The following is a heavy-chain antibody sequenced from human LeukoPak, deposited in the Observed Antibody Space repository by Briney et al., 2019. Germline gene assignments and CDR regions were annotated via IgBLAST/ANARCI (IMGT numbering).Heavy chain of an antibody. CDR1: GFTFSSCG. V-gene: IGHV3-33*01. D-gene: IGHD3-22*01. CDR2: IWYEGSNK. J-gene: IGHJ4*02. Sequence: GGSLRLSCTASGFTFSSCGMHWVRQAPGKGLEWVADIWYEGSNKYYADSVKGRFTISRDNSKNTLYLKMNTLRAEDAALYYCARGFYYDSSGYYVYYFDYWGQGTLVTVSS. CDR3: ARGFYYDSSGYYVYYFDY.